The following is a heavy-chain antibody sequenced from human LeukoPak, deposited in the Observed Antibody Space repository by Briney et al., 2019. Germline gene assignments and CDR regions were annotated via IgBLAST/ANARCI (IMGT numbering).Heavy chain of an antibody. J-gene: IGHJ6*03. Sequence: SETLSLTCAVYGGSFSGDFWSWIRQSPGKGLEWIGEINHSGSTNYNPSPKSRVTISVDTSKNQFSLKLSSVTAADTAVYYCARGYDSSGYIYYYYYMDVWGKGTTVTVSS. V-gene: IGHV4-34*01. CDR2: INHSGST. CDR3: ARGYDSSGYIYYYYYMDV. D-gene: IGHD3-22*01. CDR1: GGSFSGDF.